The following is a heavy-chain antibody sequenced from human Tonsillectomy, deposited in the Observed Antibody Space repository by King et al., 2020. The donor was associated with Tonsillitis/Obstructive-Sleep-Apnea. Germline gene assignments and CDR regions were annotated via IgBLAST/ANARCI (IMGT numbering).Heavy chain of an antibody. CDR2: IYWDDDK. V-gene: IGHV2-5*02. J-gene: IGHJ4*02. Sequence: ITLKESGPTLVKPTQTLTLTCTFSGFSLSSSGVGVGWIRQPPGKALEWFALIYWDDDKRYSPSLKSRPTITKDTSKNQVVLTMTNMDPVDTATYYCAHGGADYHYIWGSYKWNYWGQGTLVTVSS. CDR1: GFSLSSSGVG. CDR3: AHGGADYHYIWGSYKWNY. D-gene: IGHD3-16*01.